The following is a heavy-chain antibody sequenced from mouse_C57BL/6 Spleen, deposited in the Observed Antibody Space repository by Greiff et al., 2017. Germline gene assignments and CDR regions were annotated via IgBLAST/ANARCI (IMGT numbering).Heavy chain of an antibody. V-gene: IGHV1-9*01. CDR2: ILPGSGST. CDR3: ARWLLLVMGSAMDY. Sequence: VKLQESGAELMKPGASVKLSCKATGYTFTGYWIEWVKQRPGHGLEWIGEILPGSGSTNYNAKFKGKATFTADTSSNTAYMQLSSLTTEDSALYYCARWLLLVMGSAMDYWGQGTSVTVSS. D-gene: IGHD2-3*01. CDR1: GYTFTGYW. J-gene: IGHJ4*01.